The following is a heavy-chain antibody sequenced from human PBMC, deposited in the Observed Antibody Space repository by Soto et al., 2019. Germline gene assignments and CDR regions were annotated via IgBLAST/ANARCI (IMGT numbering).Heavy chain of an antibody. J-gene: IGHJ4*02. D-gene: IGHD6-19*01. Sequence: PGGSLRLSCAASGFTFSSYSMNWVRQAPGKGLEWVSYISSSSSTIYYADSVKGRFTISRDNAKNSLYLQMNSLRAEDTAVYYCARGLISGWYLVDYWGQGTLVTVSS. V-gene: IGHV3-48*01. CDR1: GFTFSSYS. CDR2: ISSSSSTI. CDR3: ARGLISGWYLVDY.